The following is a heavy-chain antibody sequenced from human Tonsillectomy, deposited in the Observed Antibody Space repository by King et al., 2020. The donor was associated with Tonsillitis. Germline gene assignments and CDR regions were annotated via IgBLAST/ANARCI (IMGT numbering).Heavy chain of an antibody. J-gene: IGHJ6*02. CDR1: GFTFNTYY. Sequence: QLVQSRAEVKKPGASVKVSCRASGFTFNTYYMHWVRQAPGQGLEWMGIINPGGGTTTYAQKVQGRVNMTRDTSTSTVYMELSSLRSDDTAIYFCASEFCGTDCNNYYYYGMDIWGQGTTVTVSS. V-gene: IGHV1-46*02. CDR3: ASEFCGTDCNNYYYYGMDI. D-gene: IGHD2-21*02. CDR2: INPGGGTT.